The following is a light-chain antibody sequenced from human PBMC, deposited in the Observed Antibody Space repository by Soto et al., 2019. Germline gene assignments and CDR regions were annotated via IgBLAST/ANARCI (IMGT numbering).Light chain of an antibody. CDR3: QQYVRSPPSWT. Sequence: ETVLTQSPGTLSLSPGKRATLSCRASQSISSSFLAWYQQKPGQAPRLLIYGASSRATGIPDRFSGSGSGTDFTLTISRLEPEDAAVYYCQQYVRSPPSWTFGQGTKVEIK. CDR2: GAS. V-gene: IGKV3-20*01. J-gene: IGKJ1*01. CDR1: QSISSSF.